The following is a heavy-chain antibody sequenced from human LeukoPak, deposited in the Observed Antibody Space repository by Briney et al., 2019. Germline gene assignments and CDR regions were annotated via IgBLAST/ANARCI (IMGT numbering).Heavy chain of an antibody. D-gene: IGHD6-19*01. CDR2: ISGNGDST. J-gene: IGHJ3*02. CDR1: GFTFNRYV. CDR3: AKDRRESYDSGWPYAFDM. V-gene: IGHV3-23*01. Sequence: GGSLRLSCAASGFTFNRYVMNWVRQAPGKGLEWVSVISGNGDSTNYADSVKGRVTISRDNSKNTLYLQMYNLRAEDTAIYYCAKDRRESYDSGWPYAFDMWGQGAMVTVSS.